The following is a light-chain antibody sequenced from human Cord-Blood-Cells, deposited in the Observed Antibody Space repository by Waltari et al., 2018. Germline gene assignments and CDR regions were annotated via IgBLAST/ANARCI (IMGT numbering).Light chain of an antibody. CDR3: CSYAGIYV. CDR1: SSDAGGYNY. Sequence: QSALTQPRSVSGSPGQSVTISCTGTSSDAGGYNYVSWYQQHPGKAPTLMIYDVSKRPSGVPDRFSGSKSGITASLTISGLQAEDEADYCSCSYAGIYVFGSGTKVTVL. CDR2: DVS. J-gene: IGLJ1*01. V-gene: IGLV2-11*01.